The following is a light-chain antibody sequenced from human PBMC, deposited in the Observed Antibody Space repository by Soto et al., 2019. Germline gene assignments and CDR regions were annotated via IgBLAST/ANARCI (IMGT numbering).Light chain of an antibody. CDR1: QSVSSS. Sequence: EKVLPQSPATLSLSPGERATLSCRASQSVSSSLAWYQQKPGQAPRLLIYATSTRATGIPARFSGSGSGTEFTLTISSLQSEDFAVYYCQHYNNWPLTFGGGTKVEI. CDR2: ATS. CDR3: QHYNNWPLT. J-gene: IGKJ4*01. V-gene: IGKV3-15*01.